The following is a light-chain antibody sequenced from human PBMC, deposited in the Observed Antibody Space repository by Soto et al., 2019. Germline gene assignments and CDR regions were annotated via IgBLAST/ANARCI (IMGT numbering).Light chain of an antibody. CDR1: QSVGSNY. CDR3: QQYATTPFT. CDR2: GAS. Sequence: EIVLTQSPGTLSLSLGERATVSCRASQSVGSNYLAWYQRKPGQAPRLLIYGASSRATGIPDRFSGSGSGTDFTLTISRLEPEDFSVYYCQQYATTPFTFGGGTKLEIK. V-gene: IGKV3-20*01. J-gene: IGKJ4*01.